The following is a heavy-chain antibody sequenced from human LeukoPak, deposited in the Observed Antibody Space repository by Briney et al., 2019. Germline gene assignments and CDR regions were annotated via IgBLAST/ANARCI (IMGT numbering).Heavy chain of an antibody. D-gene: IGHD6-19*01. J-gene: IGHJ4*02. Sequence: SETLSFTCTVSGGSISSYYLSWIRQPPGKGLKGIGYIYYSGSTNYNPSLKSRVTISGDTSKNQFSLKLSSVTAADTAVYYCARVAGTLDYWGQGTLVTVSS. V-gene: IGHV4-59*01. CDR3: ARVAGTLDY. CDR2: IYYSGST. CDR1: GGSISSYY.